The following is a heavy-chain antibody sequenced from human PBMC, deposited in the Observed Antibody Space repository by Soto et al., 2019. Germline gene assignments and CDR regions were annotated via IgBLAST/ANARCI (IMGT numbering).Heavy chain of an antibody. Sequence: ASVKVSCKASGYTFTSYYMHWVRQAPGQGLEWMGIINPSGGSTSYAQKFQGRVTMTRDTSTGTVYMELSSLRSEDTAVYYCARDSGYSYGTYEWDYWGQGTLVTVSS. V-gene: IGHV1-46*01. CDR3: ARDSGYSYGTYEWDY. CDR2: INPSGGST. D-gene: IGHD5-18*01. CDR1: GYTFTSYY. J-gene: IGHJ4*02.